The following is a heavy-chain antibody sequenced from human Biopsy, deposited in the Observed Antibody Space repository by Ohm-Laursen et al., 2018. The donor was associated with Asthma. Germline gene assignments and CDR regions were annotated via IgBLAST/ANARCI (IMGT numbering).Heavy chain of an antibody. J-gene: IGHJ4*02. Sequence: LSLTWPVSADSISSNNFYWGWIRQPPGKGLEWVSAISGSGGSTYYADSVKGRFTISRDNSKNALHLQMNSLRAEDTAVYYCAKAREDIVVVVAVSDSWGQGTLVTVSS. D-gene: IGHD2-15*01. CDR2: ISGSGGST. CDR1: ADSISSNN. CDR3: AKAREDIVVVVAVSDS. V-gene: IGHV3-23*01.